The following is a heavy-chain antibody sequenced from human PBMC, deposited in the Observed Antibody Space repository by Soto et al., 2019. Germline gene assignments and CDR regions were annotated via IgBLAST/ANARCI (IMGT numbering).Heavy chain of an antibody. CDR3: ARRYGDCFDF. V-gene: IGHV4-59*08. CDR2: IYFTGST. J-gene: IGHJ4*02. Sequence: SETLSLTCTVSGDSMSSHYWNWVRQTPGKGLEWIGCIYFTGSTIYNPSLESRVTMSVDTSKNQFSLRLNSVTAADTAVYYCARRYGDCFDFWGQGTLVTVSS. CDR1: GDSMSSHY. D-gene: IGHD4-17*01.